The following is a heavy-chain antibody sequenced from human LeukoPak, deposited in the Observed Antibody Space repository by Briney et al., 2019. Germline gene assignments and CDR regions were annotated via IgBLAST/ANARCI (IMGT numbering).Heavy chain of an antibody. Sequence: GGSLRLSCVASGFTFSNYGMHWVRQAPGKGLEWVAFIRYDGSIKDYADSVKGRFTISRDNSKNTLYLQMNSLTAEDTATYYCARGLYCSSTSCYRLPPVDAFDIWGQGTMVTVSS. CDR3: ARGLYCSSTSCYRLPPVDAFDI. V-gene: IGHV3-30*02. CDR2: IRYDGSIK. J-gene: IGHJ3*02. D-gene: IGHD2-2*01. CDR1: GFTFSNYG.